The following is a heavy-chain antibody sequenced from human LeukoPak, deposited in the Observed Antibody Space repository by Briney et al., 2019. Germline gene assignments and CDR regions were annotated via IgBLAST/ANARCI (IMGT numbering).Heavy chain of an antibody. D-gene: IGHD2-15*01. V-gene: IGHV4-61*01. CDR3: ASYHYSNDAFDI. CDR1: GGSVSSVSYY. CDR2: IYYSGST. Sequence: SDTLSLTCTVSGGSVSSVSYYWSWIRQPPGKGLEWIAYIYYSGSTNYNPSLKSRVTISVDTSKNQFSLKLSSVTAADTAVYYCASYHYSNDAFDIWGQGTMVTVSS. J-gene: IGHJ3*02.